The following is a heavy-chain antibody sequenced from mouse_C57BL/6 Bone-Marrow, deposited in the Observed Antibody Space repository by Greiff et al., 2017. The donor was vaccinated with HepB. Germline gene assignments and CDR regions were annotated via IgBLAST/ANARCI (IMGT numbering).Heavy chain of an antibody. V-gene: IGHV1-82*01. CDR1: GYAFSSSW. Sequence: QVQLQQSGPELVKPGASVKISCKASGYAFSSSWMNWVKQRPGKGLEWIGRIYPGDGDTNYNGKFKGKATLTADKSSSTAYMQLSSLTSEYSAVYFCSPYYVSSYDWFAYWGQGTLVTVSA. D-gene: IGHD1-1*01. CDR3: SPYYVSSYDWFAY. CDR2: IYPGDGDT. J-gene: IGHJ3*01.